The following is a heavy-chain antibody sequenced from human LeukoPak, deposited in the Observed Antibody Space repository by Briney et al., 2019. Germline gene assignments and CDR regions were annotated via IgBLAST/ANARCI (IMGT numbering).Heavy chain of an antibody. CDR2: IYSGGST. V-gene: IGHV3-66*01. Sequence: GGSLRLSCAASEFSVGSNYMTWVRQAPGKGLEWVSLIYSGGSTYYADSVKGRFTISRDNSKNTLYLQMNSLRAEDTAVYYCAKRRGLELLYYYYMDVWGKGTTVTVSS. CDR3: AKRRGLELLYYYYMDV. J-gene: IGHJ6*03. CDR1: EFSVGSNY. D-gene: IGHD1-7*01.